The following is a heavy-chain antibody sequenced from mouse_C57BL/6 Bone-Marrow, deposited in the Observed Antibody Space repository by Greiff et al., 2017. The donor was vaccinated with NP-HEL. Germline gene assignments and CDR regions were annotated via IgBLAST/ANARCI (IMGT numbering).Heavy chain of an antibody. CDR2: IWRGGST. CDR3: AKKGGWLLPYAMDY. D-gene: IGHD2-3*01. CDR1: GFSLTSYG. V-gene: IGHV2-5*01. J-gene: IGHJ4*01. Sequence: VQLQQSGPGLVQPSQSLSITCTVSGFSLTSYGVHWVRQSPGKGLEWLGVIWRGGSTDYNAAFMSRLSITKDNSKSQVFFKMNSLQADDTAIYYCAKKGGWLLPYAMDYWGQGTSVTVSS.